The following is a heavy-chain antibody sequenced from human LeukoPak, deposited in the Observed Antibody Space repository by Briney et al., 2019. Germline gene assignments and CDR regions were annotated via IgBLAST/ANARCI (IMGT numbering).Heavy chain of an antibody. J-gene: IGHJ4*02. CDR3: ARAVGGDGSGSL. V-gene: IGHV4-34*01. CDR1: GGSFSGYY. D-gene: IGHD3-10*01. Sequence: TSETLSLTCAVYGGSFSGYYWSWIRQPPGKGLEWIGEINHSVSTNYNPSLKSRVTISVDTSKNQFSLKLSSVTAADTAVYYCARAVGGDGSGSLWGPGTLVTVSS. CDR2: INHSVST.